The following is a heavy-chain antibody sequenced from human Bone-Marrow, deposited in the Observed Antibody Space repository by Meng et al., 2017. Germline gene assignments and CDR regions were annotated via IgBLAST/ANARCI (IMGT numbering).Heavy chain of an antibody. V-gene: IGHV4-61*05. D-gene: IGHD3-3*01. Sequence: GSLRLSCTASGGSISSSSYYWGWIRQPPGKGLEWIGYIYYSGSTNYNPSLKSRVTISVDTSKNQFSLKLSSVTAADTAVYYCARGRDYDFWSGSYYYGMDVWGQGTTVTVSS. CDR2: IYYSGST. J-gene: IGHJ6*02. CDR3: ARGRDYDFWSGSYYYGMDV. CDR1: GGSISSSSYY.